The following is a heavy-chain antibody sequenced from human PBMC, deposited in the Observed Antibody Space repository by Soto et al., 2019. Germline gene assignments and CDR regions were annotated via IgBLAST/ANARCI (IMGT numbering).Heavy chain of an antibody. CDR1: AFTYNNYA. D-gene: IGHD3-22*01. J-gene: IGHJ4*02. CDR2: IGGSGRTT. CDR3: AKSRYSDSSGDVYDY. Sequence: EVQLLESGGGLVQPGGSLSLSCAASAFTYNNYAMSWVRQAPGKGLEWVSGIGGSGRTTYYADSVKGRFTISRDNSNNTLFLQMNSLRAEDTAVYYCAKSRYSDSSGDVYDYWGQGTLVTVSS. V-gene: IGHV3-23*01.